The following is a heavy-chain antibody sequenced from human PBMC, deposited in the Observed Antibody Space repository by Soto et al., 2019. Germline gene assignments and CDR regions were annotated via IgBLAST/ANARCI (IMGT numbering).Heavy chain of an antibody. D-gene: IGHD2-2*01. CDR1: GFTFSSYW. V-gene: IGHV3-74*01. CDR2: INSDGSST. J-gene: IGHJ4*02. CDR3: AREIRSQYQLPPH. Sequence: GGSLRLSCAASGFTFSSYWVHWVRQAPGKGLVWVSRINSDGSSTSYADSVKGRFTISRDNAKNTLYLQMNSLRAEDTAVYYCAREIRSQYQLPPHWGQGTLVTVSS.